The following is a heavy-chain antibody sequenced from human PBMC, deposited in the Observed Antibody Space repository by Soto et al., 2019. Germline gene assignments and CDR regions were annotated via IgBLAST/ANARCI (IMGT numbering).Heavy chain of an antibody. D-gene: IGHD2-21*01. Sequence: PSETLSLTCAVYGGSFSGYYWSWIRQPPGKGLEWIGEINHSGSTNYNPSLKSRVTISVDTSKNQFSLKLSSVTAADTAVYYCATLKKASADYWGQGTLVTSPQ. J-gene: IGHJ4*02. CDR1: GGSFSGYY. CDR2: INHSGST. V-gene: IGHV4-34*09. CDR3: ATLKKASADY.